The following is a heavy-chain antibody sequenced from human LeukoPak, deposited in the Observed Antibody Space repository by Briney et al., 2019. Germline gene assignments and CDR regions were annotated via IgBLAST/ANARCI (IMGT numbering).Heavy chain of an antibody. CDR1: GGSFSGYY. Sequence: SETLSLTCAVYGGSFSGYYWSWIRQPPGKGLEWIGEINHSGSTNYNPSLKSRVTISVDTSKNQFSLKLSSVTAADTAVYYCSRSTYYYDTSGYRQDYFDYWGQGTLVTVSS. CDR2: INHSGST. CDR3: SRSTYYYDTSGYRQDYFDY. D-gene: IGHD3-22*01. V-gene: IGHV4-34*01. J-gene: IGHJ4*02.